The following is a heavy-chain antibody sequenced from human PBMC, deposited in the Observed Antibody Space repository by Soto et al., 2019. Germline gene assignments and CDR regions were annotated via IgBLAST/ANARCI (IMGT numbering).Heavy chain of an antibody. J-gene: IGHJ4*02. V-gene: IGHV4-59*01. CDR3: ARVRVVPAAMARVFDY. CDR1: GGSISSYY. CDR2: IYYSGST. D-gene: IGHD2-2*01. Sequence: QVQLQESGPGLVKPSETLSLTCTVSGGSISSYYWSWIRQPPGKGLEWIGYIYYSGSTNYNPSLKSRVTISVDTSKNQFSLKLSSVTAADTAVYYCARVRVVPAAMARVFDYWGQGSLVTVSS.